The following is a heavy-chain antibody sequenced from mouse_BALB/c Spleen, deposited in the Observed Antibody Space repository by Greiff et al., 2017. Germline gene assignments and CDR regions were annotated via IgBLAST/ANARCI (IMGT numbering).Heavy chain of an antibody. V-gene: IGHV1S16*01. CDR2: INPSNGGT. CDR1: GYTFTSYY. CDR3: TGAPWFAY. J-gene: IGHJ3*01. Sequence: QVQLQQPGAELVKPGASVKLSCKASGYTFTSYYMYWVKQRPGQGLEWIGGINPSNGGTNFNEKFKSKATLTVDKSSSTAYMQLTSLTSENSAVYYCTGAPWFAYWGQGTLVTVSA. D-gene: IGHD6-1*01.